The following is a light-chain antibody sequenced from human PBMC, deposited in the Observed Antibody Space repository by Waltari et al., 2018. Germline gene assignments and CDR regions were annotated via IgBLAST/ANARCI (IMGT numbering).Light chain of an antibody. CDR2: EVT. J-gene: IGLJ1*01. Sequence: QSALTQPASVSGSPGQSITISCTGTSSDVGTYTYAPWYQQYPGKAPTLVIYEVTNRPSGVSDRFSGSKSGSTASLTISGLQPDDEAHYYCSSYTSATTLVVFGPGTWVTV. CDR1: SSDVGTYTY. V-gene: IGLV2-14*01. CDR3: SSYTSATTLVV.